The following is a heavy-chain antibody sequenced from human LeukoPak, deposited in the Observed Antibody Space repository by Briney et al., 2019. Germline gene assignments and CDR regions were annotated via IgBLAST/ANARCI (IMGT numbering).Heavy chain of an antibody. Sequence: GGSLRLSCTASGFTFGDYAMSWFHQAPGKGLEWVGFIRSKAYGGTTEYAASVKGRFTISRDDSKSIAYLQMNSLKTEDTAVYYCTRDAPPKVVAAPIDYWGQGTLVTVSS. J-gene: IGHJ4*02. CDR3: TRDAPPKVVAAPIDY. V-gene: IGHV3-49*03. CDR1: GFTFGDYA. D-gene: IGHD2-15*01. CDR2: IRSKAYGGTT.